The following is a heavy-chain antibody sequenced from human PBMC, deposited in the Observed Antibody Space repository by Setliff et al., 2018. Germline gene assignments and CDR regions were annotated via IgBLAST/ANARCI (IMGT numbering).Heavy chain of an antibody. Sequence: SVKVSCKASGGTFSSYAISWVRQAPGQGLEWMGKIIPIFGTANYAQKFQGRVTIIADKSTSTAYMELSSLRSEDTAVDYCARGWGVITIFGMDYYMDVWGKGTTVTVSS. CDR2: IIPIFGTA. D-gene: IGHD3-3*01. J-gene: IGHJ6*03. CDR1: GGTFSSYA. CDR3: ARGWGVITIFGMDYYMDV. V-gene: IGHV1-69*06.